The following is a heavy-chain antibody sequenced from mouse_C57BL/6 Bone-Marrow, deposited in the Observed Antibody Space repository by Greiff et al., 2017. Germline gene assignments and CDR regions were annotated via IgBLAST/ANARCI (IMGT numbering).Heavy chain of an antibody. CDR2: IYPGDGDT. D-gene: IGHD2-13*01. CDR1: GYAFSSSW. Sequence: VQLQQSGPELVKPGASVKISCKASGYAFSSSWMNWVKQRPGQGLEWIGRIYPGDGDTNYNGKFKGKATLTADKSSSTAYMQLSSLTSADSAVYFCARRLYWYLDVWGTGTTVTVAS. CDR3: ARRLYWYLDV. V-gene: IGHV1-82*01. J-gene: IGHJ1*03.